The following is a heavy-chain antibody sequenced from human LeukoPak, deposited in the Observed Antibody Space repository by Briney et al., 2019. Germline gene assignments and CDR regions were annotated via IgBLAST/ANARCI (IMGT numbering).Heavy chain of an antibody. J-gene: IGHJ3*02. V-gene: IGHV4-59*12. D-gene: IGHD6-6*01. CDR3: ARAPIASRPPDVFDI. CDR2: IYYSGNT. CDR1: GGSINNYY. Sequence: PSETLSLTCSVSGGSINNYYWSWIRQAPGKGLEWIGYIYYSGNTDYNPSFKSRVTMSVDTSKNQFSLKVTSVTAADTAVYYCARAPIASRPPDVFDIWGQGTVVTVSS.